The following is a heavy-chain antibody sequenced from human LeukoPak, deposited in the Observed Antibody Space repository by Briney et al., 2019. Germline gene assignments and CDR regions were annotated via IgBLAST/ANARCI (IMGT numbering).Heavy chain of an antibody. J-gene: IGHJ4*02. V-gene: IGHV3-7*01. CDR3: ARDQGWSSFYFDY. CDR2: IKQDGSEK. D-gene: IGHD6-19*01. Sequence: GGSLRLSCAASGFTFSSYWMSWVRQASGKGLEWVANIKQDGSEKYYVDSVKGRFTISRDNAKNSLYLQMNSLRAEDTAVYYCARDQGWSSFYFDYWGQGTLVTVSS. CDR1: GFTFSSYW.